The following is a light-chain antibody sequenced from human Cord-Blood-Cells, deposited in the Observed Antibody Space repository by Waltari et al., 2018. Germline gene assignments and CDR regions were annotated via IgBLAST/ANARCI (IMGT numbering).Light chain of an antibody. V-gene: IGLV2-14*01. Sequence: QSALTQPASVSGSPGQSITLSGTGTSIYGGGYKYVSWYQQHPGKAPKLMIYEVSNRPSGVSNRFSDSKSGNTASLTISGLQAEDEADYYCSSYTSSSTLRVFGTGTKVTVL. CDR2: EVS. CDR3: SSYTSSSTLRV. J-gene: IGLJ1*01. CDR1: SIYGGGYKY.